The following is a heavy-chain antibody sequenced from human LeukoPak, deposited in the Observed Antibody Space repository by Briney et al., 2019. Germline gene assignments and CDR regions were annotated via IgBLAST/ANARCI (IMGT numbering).Heavy chain of an antibody. CDR3: ARCLGYCSGGSCYAIRGYYFDY. V-gene: IGHV4-34*01. CDR1: GGSFSGYY. D-gene: IGHD2-15*01. Sequence: KPSETLSLTCAVYGGSFSGYYWSWIRQPPGKGLEWIGEINHSGSTNYNPSLKSRVTISVDTSKNQFSLKLSSVTAADTAVYYCARCLGYCSGGSCYAIRGYYFDYWGQGTLVTVSS. CDR2: INHSGST. J-gene: IGHJ4*02.